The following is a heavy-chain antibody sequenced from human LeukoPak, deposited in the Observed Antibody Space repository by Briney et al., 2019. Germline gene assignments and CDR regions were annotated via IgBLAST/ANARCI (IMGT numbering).Heavy chain of an antibody. D-gene: IGHD2-15*01. V-gene: IGHV1-2*02. CDR1: GYTFTGYY. CDR2: INPNSGGT. Sequence: VASVKVSCKASGYTFTGYYMHWVRQAPGQGLEWMGWINPNSGGTNYAQKFQGRVTMTRDTSISTAYMELSRLRSDDTAVYYCARVSPNCSGGSCFFDYWGQGTLVTVSS. J-gene: IGHJ4*02. CDR3: ARVSPNCSGGSCFFDY.